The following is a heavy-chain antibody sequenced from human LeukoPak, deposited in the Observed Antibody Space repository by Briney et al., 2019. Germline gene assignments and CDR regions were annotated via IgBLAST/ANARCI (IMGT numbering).Heavy chain of an antibody. J-gene: IGHJ3*02. CDR2: IHTSGIT. CDR1: GGPLSSNY. Sequence: SETLSLTCTVSGGPLSSNYWSWIRQPAGKGLEWIGRIHTSGITNYNPSLKSRVTMSVDTSKNQFSVKLTSVTAADTALYYCVRDVCSGDSCYSPHAFDIWGQGTMVTVSS. V-gene: IGHV4-4*07. CDR3: VRDVCSGDSCYSPHAFDI. D-gene: IGHD2-15*01.